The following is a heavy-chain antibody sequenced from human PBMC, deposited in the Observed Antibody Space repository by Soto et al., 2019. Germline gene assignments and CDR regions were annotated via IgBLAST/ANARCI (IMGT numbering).Heavy chain of an antibody. Sequence: PGGSLRLSCAASGFTFSSYAMSWVRQAPGKGLEWVSAISGSGGSTYYADSVKGRFTISRDNSKNTLYLQMNSLRAEDTAVYYCAKDMGIAAAGKFSPFDYWGQGTLVTVSS. V-gene: IGHV3-23*01. D-gene: IGHD6-13*01. CDR3: AKDMGIAAAGKFSPFDY. CDR2: ISGSGGST. CDR1: GFTFSSYA. J-gene: IGHJ4*02.